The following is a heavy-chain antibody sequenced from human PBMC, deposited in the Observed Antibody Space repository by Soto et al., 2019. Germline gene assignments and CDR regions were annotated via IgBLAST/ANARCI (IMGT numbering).Heavy chain of an antibody. J-gene: IGHJ5*02. Sequence: SVKVSCKASGYTFTSYDINWVRQATGQGLEWMGWMNPNSGNTGYAQKFQGRVTMTRNTSISTAYMELSSLRSEDTAVYYCARGSAAGNWFDPWGQGTLVTVSS. V-gene: IGHV1-8*01. CDR3: ARGSAAGNWFDP. D-gene: IGHD6-13*01. CDR2: MNPNSGNT. CDR1: GYTFTSYD.